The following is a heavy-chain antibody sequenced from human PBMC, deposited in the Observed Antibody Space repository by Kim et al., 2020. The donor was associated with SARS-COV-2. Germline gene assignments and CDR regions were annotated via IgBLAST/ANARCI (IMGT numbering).Heavy chain of an antibody. Sequence: GGSLRLSCAASGFTFSSYGMHWVRQAPGKGLEWVAVISYDGSNKYYADSVKGRFTISRDNSKNTLYLQMNSLRAEDTAVYYCAKDRITMVRGDNYYGMDVWGQGTTVTVSS. CDR3: AKDRITMVRGDNYYGMDV. V-gene: IGHV3-30*18. CDR2: ISYDGSNK. J-gene: IGHJ6*02. CDR1: GFTFSSYG. D-gene: IGHD3-10*01.